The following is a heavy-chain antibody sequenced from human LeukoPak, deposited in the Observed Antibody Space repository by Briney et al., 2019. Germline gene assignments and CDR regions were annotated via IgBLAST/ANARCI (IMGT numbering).Heavy chain of an antibody. CDR1: GFTFSTAW. CDR3: TTEDF. D-gene: IGHD3/OR15-3a*01. CDR2: VKTKADGGTT. Sequence: GGSLRLSCAGSGFTFSTAWMIWVRQAPGKGLEWVGRVKTKADGGTTAYAAPVKGRFTITIDDSKNTVNLQMNSLKTGDTAVYYCTTEDFWGQGTLVTVSS. J-gene: IGHJ3*01. V-gene: IGHV3-15*01.